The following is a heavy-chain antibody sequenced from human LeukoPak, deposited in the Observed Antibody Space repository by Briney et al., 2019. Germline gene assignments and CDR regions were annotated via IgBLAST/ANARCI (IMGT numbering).Heavy chain of an antibody. CDR3: AREGYYDSSGYTRGVFQH. CDR2: IYHSGST. CDR1: GGSFSGYY. J-gene: IGHJ1*01. D-gene: IGHD3-22*01. Sequence: SETLSLTCAVYGGSFSGYYWSWIRQPPGKGLEWIGEIYHSGSTNYNPSLKSLVTISVDKSKNQFSLKLSSVTAADTAVYYCAREGYYDSSGYTRGVFQHWGQGTLVTVSS. V-gene: IGHV4-34*01.